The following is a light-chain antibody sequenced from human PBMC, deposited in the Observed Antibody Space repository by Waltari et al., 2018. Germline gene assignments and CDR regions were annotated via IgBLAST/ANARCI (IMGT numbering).Light chain of an antibody. CDR3: YSTDSSSFPL. Sequence: SHELTQPPSVSVSPGQTARITCSGDALPTKSLDWYQQKSGQAPVMLIYEDNKRPAGLPERFSGSSSGTLATLTVSGAVVEDEGDYYCYSTDSSSFPLFGGGTRLTVL. CDR2: EDN. CDR1: ALPTKS. V-gene: IGLV3-10*01. J-gene: IGLJ3*02.